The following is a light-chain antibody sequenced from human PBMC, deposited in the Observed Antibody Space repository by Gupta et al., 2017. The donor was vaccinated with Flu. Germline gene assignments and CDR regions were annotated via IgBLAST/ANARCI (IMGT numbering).Light chain of an antibody. CDR1: QSVSSSY. CDR2: GAS. CDR3: QQYGSSPLT. Sequence: EIALAQSPGALSLSPGERATLSARASQSVSSSYLAWYQQKPGQAPRLLIYGASSRATGIPDRFSGSGSGTDFTLTISRLEPEDFAVYYWQQYGSSPLTFGGGTKVEIK. J-gene: IGKJ4*01. V-gene: IGKV3-20*01.